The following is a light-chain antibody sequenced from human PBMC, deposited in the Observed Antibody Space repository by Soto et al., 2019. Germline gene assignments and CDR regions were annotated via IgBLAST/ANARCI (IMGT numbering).Light chain of an antibody. CDR1: QSGFYSSKSKNS. J-gene: IGKJ1*01. V-gene: IGKV4-1*01. CDR2: WAS. CDR3: QQYYNIPWT. Sequence: DIVMTQSPDSLAVSPGERATITCKSSQSGFYSSKSKNSVAWYQQKPGQPPKLLIYWASSRETGVPDRFSGRGSGTDFTLTISSLQAEDVAVYYCQQYYNIPWTFGQGTKVEVK.